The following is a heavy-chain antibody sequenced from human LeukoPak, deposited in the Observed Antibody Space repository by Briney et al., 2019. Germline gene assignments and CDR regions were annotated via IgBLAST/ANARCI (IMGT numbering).Heavy chain of an antibody. CDR2: IRAGGHYT. CDR1: GLTFNNHA. Sequence: GGSLRLSCAAPGLTFNNHAMGWVRQAPGKGLEWVSVIRAGGHYTSYSDSVKGRFAISRDDSKNTLYLQMNSLRAEDTAIYYCAKHRVADWGWDIDSWGQGTLVTVSS. D-gene: IGHD7-27*01. CDR3: AKHRVADWGWDIDS. V-gene: IGHV3-23*01. J-gene: IGHJ4*02.